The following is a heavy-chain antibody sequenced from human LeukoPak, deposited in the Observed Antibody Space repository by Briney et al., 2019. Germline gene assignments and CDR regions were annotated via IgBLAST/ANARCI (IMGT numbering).Heavy chain of an antibody. Sequence: QPGGSLRLSCAASGFTFRTYTMNWVRRAPGKGLEWVSSISSSSSTMFYADSVKGRFTISRDNAKNSMYLQMNSLRAEDTAVYYCARDFRGVGATGPDYWGQGTLVTVSS. D-gene: IGHD1-26*01. J-gene: IGHJ4*02. CDR1: GFTFRTYT. V-gene: IGHV3-48*01. CDR2: ISSSSSTM. CDR3: ARDFRGVGATGPDY.